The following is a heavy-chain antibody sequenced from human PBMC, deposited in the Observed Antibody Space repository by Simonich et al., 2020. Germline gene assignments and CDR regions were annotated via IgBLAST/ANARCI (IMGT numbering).Heavy chain of an antibody. CDR1: GGSNSSYY. CDR2: IYYSGST. CDR3: ARLPDY. V-gene: IGHV4-59*08. Sequence: QVQLQESGPGLVKPSETLSLPCTVSGGSNSSYYWSWIRQPPGKGLEWIGYIYYSGSTNYNPSLKSRGTISVDTSKNQFSLKLSSVTAADTAVYYCARLPDYWGQGTLVTVSS. J-gene: IGHJ4*02.